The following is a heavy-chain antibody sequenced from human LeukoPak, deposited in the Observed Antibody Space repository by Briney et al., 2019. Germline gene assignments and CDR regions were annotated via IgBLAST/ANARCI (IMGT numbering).Heavy chain of an antibody. CDR1: GFTLDDYA. Sequence: GRSLRLAWAASGFTLDDYAMHWVRQAPGRGLEWVSGISWNSGSIGYADSVKGRFTISRDNAKNSLYLQMNSLRAEDTALYYCAKDLPGYPYAFDIWGQGTMVTVSS. V-gene: IGHV3-9*01. CDR3: AKDLPGYPYAFDI. CDR2: ISWNSGSI. J-gene: IGHJ3*02. D-gene: IGHD6-13*01.